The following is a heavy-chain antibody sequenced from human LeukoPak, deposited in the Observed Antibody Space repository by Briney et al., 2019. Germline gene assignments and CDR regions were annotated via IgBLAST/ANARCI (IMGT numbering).Heavy chain of an antibody. D-gene: IGHD7-27*01. Sequence: GGSLRLLCAVSGFTFSVAWMNWVRQAPGKGLEWVGRIKSNTDGGATDYAAPVKDSFTISRNDSEKTLYLQMNSLKTEDTAVYYCITERPGVVFWGQGTLVTVSS. CDR1: GFTFSVAW. CDR3: ITERPGVVF. V-gene: IGHV3-15*01. J-gene: IGHJ4*02. CDR2: IKSNTDGGAT.